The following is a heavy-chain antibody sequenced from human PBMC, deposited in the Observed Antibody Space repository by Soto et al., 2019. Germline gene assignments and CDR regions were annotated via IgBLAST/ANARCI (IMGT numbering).Heavy chain of an antibody. Sequence: QVQLQQWGAGLLKPSETLSLTCAVYGGSFSGYYWSWIRQPPGKGLEWIGEINHSGSTNYNPSLKSRVTIXVXXSKNQFFLKLSSVTAADTAVYYCARGRWLRSAFDYWGQGTLVTVSS. J-gene: IGHJ4*02. V-gene: IGHV4-34*01. D-gene: IGHD5-12*01. CDR3: ARGRWLRSAFDY. CDR2: INHSGST. CDR1: GGSFSGYY.